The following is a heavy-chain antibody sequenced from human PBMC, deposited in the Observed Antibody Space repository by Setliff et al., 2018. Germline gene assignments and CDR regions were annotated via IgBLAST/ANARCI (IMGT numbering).Heavy chain of an antibody. Sequence: SETLSLTCAAYGGTFSDYLWTWIRQSPEKGLEWIGEINHRGSTNYNPSLKSRVTISIDTSRDQFSLKLISMIAADTAVYYCARGRNIAARLLDSWGQGTLVTVSS. J-gene: IGHJ4*02. D-gene: IGHD6-6*01. CDR3: ARGRNIAARLLDS. V-gene: IGHV4-34*01. CDR2: INHRGST. CDR1: GGTFSDYL.